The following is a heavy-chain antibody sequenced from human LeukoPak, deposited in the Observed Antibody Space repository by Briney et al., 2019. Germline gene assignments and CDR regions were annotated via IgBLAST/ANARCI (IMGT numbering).Heavy chain of an antibody. CDR3: ARDLYFTNGVCYLIGYHAYFDY. V-gene: IGHV1-69*05. J-gene: IGHJ4*02. CDR2: SIPIFGTA. CDR1: GGTFSSYA. Sequence: ASVKVSCKASGGTFSSYAISWVRQAPGQGREWMGGSIPIFGTANYAQKFQGRVTITTDESTSTAYMELSSLRSEDTAVYYCARDLYFTNGVCYLIGYHAYFDYWGQGTLVTVSS. D-gene: IGHD2-8*01.